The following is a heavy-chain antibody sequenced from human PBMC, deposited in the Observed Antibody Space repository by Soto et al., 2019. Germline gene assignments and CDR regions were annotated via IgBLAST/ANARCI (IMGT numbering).Heavy chain of an antibody. CDR3: ARDPSIVVVPAASIGMHV. V-gene: IGHV1-18*01. D-gene: IGHD2-2*01. CDR2: ISAYNGNT. Sequence: GASVKVSCKASGYTFTSYGISWVRQAPGQGLEWMGWISAYNGNTNYAQKLQGRVTMTTDTSTSTAYMELRSLRSDDTAVYYCARDPSIVVVPAASIGMHVWGQRTTVTVSS. CDR1: GYTFTSYG. J-gene: IGHJ6*02.